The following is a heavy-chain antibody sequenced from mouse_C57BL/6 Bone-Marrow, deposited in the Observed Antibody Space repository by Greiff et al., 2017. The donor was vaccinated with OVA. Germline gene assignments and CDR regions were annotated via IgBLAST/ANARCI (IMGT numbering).Heavy chain of an antibody. D-gene: IGHD2-2*01. J-gene: IGHJ4*01. CDR3: ARKGYDGTGYAMDY. Sequence: QVHVKQSGPELVKPGASVKLSCKASGYTFTSYDINWVKQRPGQGLEWIGWIYPRDGSTKYNEKFKGKATLTVDTSSSTAYMELHSLTSEDSAVYFCARKGYDGTGYAMDYWGQGTSVTVSS. CDR1: GYTFTSYD. CDR2: IYPRDGST. V-gene: IGHV1-85*01.